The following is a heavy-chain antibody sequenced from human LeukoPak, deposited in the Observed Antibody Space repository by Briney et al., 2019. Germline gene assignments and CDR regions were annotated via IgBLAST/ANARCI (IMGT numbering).Heavy chain of an antibody. Sequence: ASVKVSCKASDYTFTNYGISWVRQAPGQGLEWMGWISAYNGKTYYAQKFQGRVTMTTDTSTSTAYMELRSLRSDDTAVYYCARDRGTYYYDSSGYYELDYWGQGTLVTVSS. CDR3: ARDRGTYYYDSSGYYELDY. V-gene: IGHV1-18*01. CDR1: DYTFTNYG. J-gene: IGHJ4*02. CDR2: ISAYNGKT. D-gene: IGHD3-22*01.